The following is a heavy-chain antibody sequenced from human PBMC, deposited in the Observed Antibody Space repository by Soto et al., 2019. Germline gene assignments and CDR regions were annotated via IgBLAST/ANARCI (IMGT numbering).Heavy chain of an antibody. V-gene: IGHV3-23*01. CDR2: FSGSGGNI. Sequence: EVQLLESGGGLVQAGGSLRLSCVASGFIFSTHAMSWVRQVPGKGLEWVSTFSGSGGNIYDGDSVKGRFTISRDNPKNTLYLDINSLRVEDTAVYYCAKDPPWTVGALDLDVWGQGTTVTVSS. J-gene: IGHJ6*02. CDR3: AKDPPWTVGALDLDV. CDR1: GFIFSTHA. D-gene: IGHD1-26*01.